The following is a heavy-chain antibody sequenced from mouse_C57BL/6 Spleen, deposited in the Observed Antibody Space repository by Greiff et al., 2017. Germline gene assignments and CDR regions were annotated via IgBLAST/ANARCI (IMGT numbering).Heavy chain of an antibody. CDR1: GFTFSDYY. Sequence: EVKLVESGGGLVQPGGSLKLSCAASGFTFSDYYMYWVRQTPEKRLEWVAYISNGGGSPYYPDTVKGRFTISRDNAKNTLYLQMSRLKSEDTAMYYCARIYYDYDDPSYARDYWGQGTSVTVSS. V-gene: IGHV5-12*01. CDR2: ISNGGGSP. D-gene: IGHD2-4*01. CDR3: ARIYYDYDDPSYARDY. J-gene: IGHJ4*01.